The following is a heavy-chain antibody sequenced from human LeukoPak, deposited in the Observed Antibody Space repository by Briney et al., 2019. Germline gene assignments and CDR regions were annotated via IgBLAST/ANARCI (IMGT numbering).Heavy chain of an antibody. V-gene: IGHV4-30-2*01. D-gene: IGHD2-2*01. CDR1: GGSISSGGYS. CDR3: ARDHRPNFCSSTSCYAFDI. Sequence: SETLSLTCAVSGGSISSGGYSWSWIRQPPGKGLEWIGYIYHSGSTYYNPSLKSRVTISVDRSKNQFSLKLSSVTAADTAVYYCARDHRPNFCSSTSCYAFDIWGQGTMVTVSS. J-gene: IGHJ3*02. CDR2: IYHSGST.